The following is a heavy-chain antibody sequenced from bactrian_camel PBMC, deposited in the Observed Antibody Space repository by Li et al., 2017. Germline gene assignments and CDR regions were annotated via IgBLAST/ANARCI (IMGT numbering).Heavy chain of an antibody. CDR2: IDKRGTA. D-gene: IGHD6*01. J-gene: IGHJ4*01. Sequence: HVQLVESGGGSVQAGGSLNLSCAASGGTYSHYCMGWFRQAPGKEREGIAIIDKRGTAAYGDPVKGRFTVSRDNAKNTLYLQLNSLNTGDTAMHYCAKPLVVGGNILGLHYWGPGTQVTVS. V-gene: IGHV3S57*01. CDR1: GGTYSHYC. CDR3: AKPLVVGGNILGLHY.